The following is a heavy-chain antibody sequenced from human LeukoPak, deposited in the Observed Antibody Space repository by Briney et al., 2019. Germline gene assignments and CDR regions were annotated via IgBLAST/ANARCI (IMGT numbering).Heavy chain of an antibody. CDR3: ARGAPNIVVVPAAMFYPYFDY. D-gene: IGHD2-2*01. CDR2: IDGDGRIT. J-gene: IGHJ4*02. CDR1: GFTFSSYW. V-gene: IGHV3-74*01. Sequence: PGGSLRLSCAASGFTFSSYWMHWVRQVPGQGLVWVSHIDGDGRITNYGDSVKGRFTISRDNAKNILYLQMNSLRAEDTAVYYCARGAPNIVVVPAAMFYPYFDYWGQGTLVTVSS.